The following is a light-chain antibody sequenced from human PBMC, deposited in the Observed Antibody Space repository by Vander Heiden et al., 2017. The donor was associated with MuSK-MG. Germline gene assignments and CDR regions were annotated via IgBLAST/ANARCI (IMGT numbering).Light chain of an antibody. Sequence: DLQMIQSPSSLSASVGDRVTITCRASQRISSYLNWYQQRPGKAPKVLIYGASILQSGAPPRFSGSGSGTDFTLTIDSLQPEDSATFFCQQTYNIPYTFGQGTKVEIK. CDR3: QQTYNIPYT. J-gene: IGKJ2*01. V-gene: IGKV1-39*01. CDR1: QRISSY. CDR2: GAS.